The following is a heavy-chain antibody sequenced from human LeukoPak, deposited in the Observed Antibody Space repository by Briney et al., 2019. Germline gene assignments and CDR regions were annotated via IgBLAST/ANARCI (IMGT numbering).Heavy chain of an antibody. V-gene: IGHV3-21*01. D-gene: IGHD2-15*01. CDR1: GFTFSSYS. CDR2: ISSSSSYI. CDR3: ARGVIDIVVVVAATRNRLDYYYYYMDV. Sequence: GRSLRLSCAASGFTFSSYSMNWVRHAPGKGLEWVSSISSSSSYIYYADSVKGRVTNSRDNGKSSLYLQMNSLRAEDTAVYYCARGVIDIVVVVAATRNRLDYYYYYMDVWGKGTTVTVSS. J-gene: IGHJ6*03.